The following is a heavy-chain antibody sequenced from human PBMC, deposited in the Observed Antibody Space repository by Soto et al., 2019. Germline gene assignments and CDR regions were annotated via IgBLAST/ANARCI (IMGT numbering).Heavy chain of an antibody. CDR1: GYSISSGYY. V-gene: IGHV4-38-2*01. D-gene: IGHD2-21*02. CDR3: ARGLQYGGNSDY. Sequence: PSETLSLTGGVSGYSISSGYYWGWIRQPPGKCMEWIASIFHSGCTYYNPSLKGRVTISVDTSKNQFYLKLSSVTAADTAFYYCARGLQYGGNSDYWGQGTLVTVSS. CDR2: IFHSGCT. J-gene: IGHJ4*02.